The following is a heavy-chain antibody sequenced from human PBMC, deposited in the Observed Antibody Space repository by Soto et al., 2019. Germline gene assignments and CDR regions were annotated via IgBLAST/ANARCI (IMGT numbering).Heavy chain of an antibody. J-gene: IGHJ4*02. D-gene: IGHD5-12*01. V-gene: IGHV4-30-2*01. Sequence: QLQLQESGSGLVKPSQTLSLTCAVSAGSISSGGYSWSWIREPPGKGLEWIGYIYHSGSTYYNPSLKSRVTMSVDRSKNQFSLKLSSVTAADTAVYYCAAGGGLPRYYWGQGTLVTVSS. CDR2: IYHSGST. CDR1: AGSISSGGYS. CDR3: AAGGGLPRYY.